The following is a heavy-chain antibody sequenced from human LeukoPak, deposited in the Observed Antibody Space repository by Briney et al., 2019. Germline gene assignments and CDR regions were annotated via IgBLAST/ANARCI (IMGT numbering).Heavy chain of an antibody. J-gene: IGHJ5*02. CDR3: AKGPTMIVVVIPNWFDP. CDR2: INSDGSST. Sequence: GGSLRLSCAASGFTFSSYWMHWVRQAPGKGLVWVSRINSDGSSTSYADSVKGRFTISRDNSKNTLYLQMNSLRAEDTAVYYCAKGPTMIVVVIPNWFDPWGQGTLVTVSS. CDR1: GFTFSSYW. V-gene: IGHV3-74*01. D-gene: IGHD3-22*01.